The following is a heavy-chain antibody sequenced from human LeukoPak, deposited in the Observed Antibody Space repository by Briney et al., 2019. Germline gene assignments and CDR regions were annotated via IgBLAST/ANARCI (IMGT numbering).Heavy chain of an antibody. V-gene: IGHV4-30-2*01. Sequence: SETLSLTCAVTGGSISSGGDSWSWIRQPPGKGLEWIGYIYHSGSTYYNPSLKSRVTISVDRSKNQFSLKLSSVTAADTAVYYCARSGRRYYFDYWGQGTLVTVSS. D-gene: IGHD4-17*01. CDR2: IYHSGST. J-gene: IGHJ4*02. CDR3: ARSGRRYYFDY. CDR1: GGSISSGGDS.